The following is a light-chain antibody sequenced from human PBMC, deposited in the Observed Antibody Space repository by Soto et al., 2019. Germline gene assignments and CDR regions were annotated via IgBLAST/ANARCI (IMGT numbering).Light chain of an antibody. V-gene: IGKV1-39*01. CDR3: QQSHSTPLT. CDR2: GAS. CDR1: LRISKY. Sequence: DIPVIQSPSSLSASVGDRVTITCRASLRISKYLNWYQQKPGKAPKLLIYGASTLQSGVPSRFSGPGSGTDFTLIISSLQPEDSATYYCQQSHSTPLTFGGGTKLEI. J-gene: IGKJ4*01.